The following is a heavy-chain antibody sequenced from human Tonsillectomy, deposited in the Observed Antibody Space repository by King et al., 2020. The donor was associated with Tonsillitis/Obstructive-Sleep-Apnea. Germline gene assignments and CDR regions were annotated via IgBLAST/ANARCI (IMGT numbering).Heavy chain of an antibody. V-gene: IGHV4-59*01. Sequence: QLQESGPGLVKPSETLSLTCTVSGASTRSYYCAWVRQSPGKGLEWLGDIHYSGSTNCNPSLRSRVTISLGSSENQFSLRLASVTAADTAVYYCVRDPGIAAAGSAAYYFDYWGQGIVVTVSS. CDR1: GASTRSYY. D-gene: IGHD6-13*01. J-gene: IGHJ4*02. CDR2: IHYSGST. CDR3: VRDPGIAAAGSAAYYFDY.